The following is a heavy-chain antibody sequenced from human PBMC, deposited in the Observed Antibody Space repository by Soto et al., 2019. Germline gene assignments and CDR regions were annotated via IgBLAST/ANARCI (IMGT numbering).Heavy chain of an antibody. Sequence: QLQLQESGPGLVKPSETLSLTCTVSGGSISSSSYYWGWIRQPPGKGLEWIGSVYYSGSPYYNPTLEMRPTISVDAAKNQFSLKLSSVTASNTAVYYCARPVRNYDFCSGGIGMDVWGQGTTVTVSS. CDR1: GGSISSSSYY. CDR2: VYYSGSP. CDR3: ARPVRNYDFCSGGIGMDV. J-gene: IGHJ6*02. D-gene: IGHD3-3*01. V-gene: IGHV4-39*01.